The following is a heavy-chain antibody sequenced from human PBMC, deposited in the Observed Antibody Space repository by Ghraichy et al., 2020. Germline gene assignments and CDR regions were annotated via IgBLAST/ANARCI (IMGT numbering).Heavy chain of an antibody. CDR3: ARGLAIDQQH. CDR1: GGSISSYY. Sequence: SETLSLTCTVSGGSISSYYWSWIRQPPAKGLEWIGYISYSGTTNYNPSLKSRVTISVDTSKNQFSLKLSSVTAADTAVYYCARGLAIDQQHWGQGTLVTVSS. CDR2: ISYSGTT. D-gene: IGHD2-2*03. J-gene: IGHJ1*01. V-gene: IGHV4-59*01.